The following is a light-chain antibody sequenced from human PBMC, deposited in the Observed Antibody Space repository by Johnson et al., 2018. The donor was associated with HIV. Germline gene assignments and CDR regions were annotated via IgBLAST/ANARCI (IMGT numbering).Light chain of an antibody. V-gene: IGLV1-51*01. CDR3: GTWDSSLSVYV. Sequence: QPVLTQPPSVSAAPGQKVTISCSGSSSNIGNNYVSWYQQLPGTAPKLLIYDNNKRPSGIPDRFSGSKSGTSATLGITGLQTGDEADYYCGTWDSSLSVYVFGTWTEVTV. CDR1: SSNIGNNY. CDR2: DNN. J-gene: IGLJ1*01.